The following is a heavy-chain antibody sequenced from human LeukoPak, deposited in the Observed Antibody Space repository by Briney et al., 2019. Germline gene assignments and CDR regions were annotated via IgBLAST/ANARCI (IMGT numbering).Heavy chain of an antibody. CDR2: IIPIFGSA. CDR1: GGTFSSYA. Sequence: SVKVSCKASGGTFSSYAISWVRQAPGQGLEWMGGIIPIFGSANYAQKFQGRVTITADESTSTAYMELSSLRSVDTAVYYCARVGPSAPLYGDYGNYFDNWGQGTLVTVSS. J-gene: IGHJ4*02. D-gene: IGHD4-17*01. CDR3: ARVGPSAPLYGDYGNYFDN. V-gene: IGHV1-69*01.